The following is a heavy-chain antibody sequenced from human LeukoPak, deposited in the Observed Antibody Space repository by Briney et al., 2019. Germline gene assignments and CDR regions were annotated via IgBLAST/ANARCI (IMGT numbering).Heavy chain of an antibody. D-gene: IGHD5-24*01. Sequence: ASVKVSCKASGYTFTSYYMHWVRQAPGQGLEWMGIINPSGGSTSYAQKFQGRVTMTRDTSTSTVYMELSSLRSEDTAVYYCARADREMATIADAFDIWGQGTMVTVCS. CDR1: GYTFTSYY. CDR2: INPSGGST. J-gene: IGHJ3*02. V-gene: IGHV1-46*01. CDR3: ARADREMATIADAFDI.